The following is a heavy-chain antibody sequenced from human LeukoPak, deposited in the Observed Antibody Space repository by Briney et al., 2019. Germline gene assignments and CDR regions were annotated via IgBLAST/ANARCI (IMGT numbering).Heavy chain of an antibody. CDR2: IYYRGST. J-gene: IGHJ4*02. D-gene: IGHD3-9*01. CDR1: SGSISSSSYY. Sequence: SETLSLTCTVFSGSISSSSYYWGSIRQPPGKGVEWIGSIYYRGSTYYNPSLKSRVTISVDTSKNQFSLKLSSVTAADTAVYYCARSPPYYDILTGYYKGIDYFDYWGQGTLVTVSS. V-gene: IGHV4-39*01. CDR3: ARSPPYYDILTGYYKGIDYFDY.